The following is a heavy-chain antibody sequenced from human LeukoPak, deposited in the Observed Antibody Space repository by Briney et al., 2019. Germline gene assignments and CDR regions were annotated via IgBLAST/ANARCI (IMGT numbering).Heavy chain of an antibody. J-gene: IGHJ4*02. CDR2: ISSSSSYI. Sequence: GGSLRLSCAASGFTFSSYSMNWVRQAPGKGLEWVSSISSSSSYIYYADSVKGRFTISRDNAKNSLYLQMNSLRAEDTAVYYCARGYSSGWYYFDYWGQGTLVTVSS. D-gene: IGHD6-19*01. CDR3: ARGYSSGWYYFDY. CDR1: GFTFSSYS. V-gene: IGHV3-21*01.